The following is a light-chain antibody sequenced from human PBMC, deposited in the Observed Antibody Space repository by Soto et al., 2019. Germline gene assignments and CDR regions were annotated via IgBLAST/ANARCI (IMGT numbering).Light chain of an antibody. J-gene: IGKJ1*01. CDR2: DAS. V-gene: IGKV3-15*01. CDR3: RHYNNWPPET. CDR1: QSVSSR. Sequence: EIVMTQSPATLSVSPGDRATLSCRASQSVSSRLAWYQQKRGQAPRLLIYDASTRATGIPARFSGSGSGTEFNLTISSLQSEDFAIYYCRHYNNWPPETFGQGTKV.